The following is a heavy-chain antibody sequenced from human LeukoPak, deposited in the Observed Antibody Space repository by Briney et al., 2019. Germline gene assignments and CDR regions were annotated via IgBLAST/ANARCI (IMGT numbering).Heavy chain of an antibody. CDR3: ARARILAYCGGDCSSYYFDY. V-gene: IGHV3-74*01. D-gene: IGHD2-21*01. CDR2: INSDGSST. Sequence: GGSLRLSCAASGFTFSSYWMHWVGQAPGKGLVWVSRINSDGSSTSYADSVKGRFTISRDNAKNTLYLQMNSLRAEDTAVYYCARARILAYCGGDCSSYYFDYWGQGTLVTVSS. J-gene: IGHJ4*02. CDR1: GFTFSSYW.